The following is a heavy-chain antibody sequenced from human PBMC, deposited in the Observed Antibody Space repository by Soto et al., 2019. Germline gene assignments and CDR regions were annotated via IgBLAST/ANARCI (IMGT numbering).Heavy chain of an antibody. J-gene: IGHJ4*02. CDR1: GYTFITCG. Sequence: QVQLVQSGAEVKKPGASVKVSCKASGYTFITCGISWVRQGPGQGLEWMGWISTYNGNTNYAQKLQGRVTMTTDTYTSTAYMELRGLRSDDTAVYYCVGDLDGSGSYYTDYWCQGTLVTVSS. CDR3: VGDLDGSGSYYTDY. D-gene: IGHD3-10*01. CDR2: ISTYNGNT. V-gene: IGHV1-18*01.